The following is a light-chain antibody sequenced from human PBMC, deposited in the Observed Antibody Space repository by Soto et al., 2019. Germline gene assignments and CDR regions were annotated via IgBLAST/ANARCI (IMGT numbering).Light chain of an antibody. CDR2: KAS. CDR3: QQRKDYPLT. CDR1: QTISSW. V-gene: IGKV1-5*03. Sequence: DIQSTQSPSTLSGSVGARVTITCRASQTISSWLAWYQKKPGKDPKLMIYKASTLKSGVPSRFSGSGSGTEFNLTISSLQTDDCATYEGQQRKDYPLTVGGGTKVEIK. J-gene: IGKJ4*01.